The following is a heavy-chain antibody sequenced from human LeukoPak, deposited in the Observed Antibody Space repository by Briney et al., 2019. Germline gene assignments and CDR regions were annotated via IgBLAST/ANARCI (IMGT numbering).Heavy chain of an antibody. V-gene: IGHV3-21*01. CDR3: ARVMMGTDGFDL. CDR2: ISSSSSYI. CDR1: GFTFSSYS. Sequence: GSLRLSCAASGFTFSSYSMNWVRQAPGKGLEWVSSISSSSSYIYYADSVKGRFTISRDNAKNSLYLQMNSLRAEDTAVYYCARVMMGTDGFDLWGRGTLVTVSS. J-gene: IGHJ2*01. D-gene: IGHD3-16*01.